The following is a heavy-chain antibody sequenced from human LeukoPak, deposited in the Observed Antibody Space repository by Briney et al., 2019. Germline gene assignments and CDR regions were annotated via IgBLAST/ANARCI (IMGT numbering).Heavy chain of an antibody. CDR2: ISSSSSYI. V-gene: IGHV3-21*01. CDR3: ARGVGATPAFFNY. CDR1: GFTFSSYT. J-gene: IGHJ4*02. D-gene: IGHD1-26*01. Sequence: GGSLRLSCAASGFTFSSYTINWVRQAPGKGLEWVSSISSSSSYIYYADSMKGRITVSRDNAKNSLYLQMNSLRAEDSAVYYCARGVGATPAFFNYWGQGTLVTVSS.